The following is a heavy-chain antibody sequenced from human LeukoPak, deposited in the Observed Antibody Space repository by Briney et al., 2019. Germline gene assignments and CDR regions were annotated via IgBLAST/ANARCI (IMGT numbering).Heavy chain of an antibody. CDR2: INPSGGST. D-gene: IGHD3-3*01. J-gene: IGHJ6*02. CDR1: GYTFTSYY. Sequence: ASVKVSCKASGYTFTSYYMHWVRQAPGQGLEWMGIINPSGGSTSYAQKFQGRVTMTRDTSTSTVYMELSSLRSEDTAVYYCAREIGGITIFGVVIPGNYYYYGMDVWGQGTTVTVSS. CDR3: AREIGGITIFGVVIPGNYYYYGMDV. V-gene: IGHV1-46*01.